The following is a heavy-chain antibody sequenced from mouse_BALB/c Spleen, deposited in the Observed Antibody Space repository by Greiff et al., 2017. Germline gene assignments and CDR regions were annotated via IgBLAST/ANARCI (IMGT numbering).Heavy chain of an antibody. CDR1: GYSITSDYA. CDR3: ATPDSSGTWFAY. CDR2: ISYSGST. Sequence: VQLQQSGPGLVKPSQSLSLTCTVTGYSITSDYAWNWIRQFPGNKLEWMGYISYSGSTSYNPSLKSRISITRDTSKNQFFLQLNSVTTEDTATYYCATPDSSGTWFAYWGQGTLVTVSA. V-gene: IGHV3-2*02. D-gene: IGHD3-2*01. J-gene: IGHJ3*01.